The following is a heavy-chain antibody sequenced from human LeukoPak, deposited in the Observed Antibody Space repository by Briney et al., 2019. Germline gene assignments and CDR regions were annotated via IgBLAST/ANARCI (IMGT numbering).Heavy chain of an antibody. V-gene: IGHV1-69*02. CDR2: IIPILGIA. CDR1: GYTFTGYY. CDR3: ASPYCSSTSCYNPDAFDI. D-gene: IGHD2-2*02. Sequence: ASVKVSCKASGYTFTGYYMHWVRQAPGQGLEWMGRIIPILGIANYAQKFQGRVTITADKSTSTAYMELSSLRSEDTAVYYCASPYCSSTSCYNPDAFDIWGQGTMVTVSS. J-gene: IGHJ3*02.